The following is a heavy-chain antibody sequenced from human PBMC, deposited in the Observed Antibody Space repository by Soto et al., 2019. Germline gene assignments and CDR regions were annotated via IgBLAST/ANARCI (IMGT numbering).Heavy chain of an antibody. CDR3: ARDLRAVPYSYYYYYMDV. CDR2: ISAYNGNT. CDR1: GYTFTSYG. J-gene: IGHJ6*03. V-gene: IGHV1-18*01. D-gene: IGHD6-19*01. Sequence: QVQLVQSGAEVKKPGASVKVSCKASGYTFTSYGISWVRQAPGQGLEWMGWISAYNGNTNYAQKLQGRVTMTTDTATSTAYMELRSLRSDDTAVYYCARDLRAVPYSYYYYYMDVWGKGTTVTVSS.